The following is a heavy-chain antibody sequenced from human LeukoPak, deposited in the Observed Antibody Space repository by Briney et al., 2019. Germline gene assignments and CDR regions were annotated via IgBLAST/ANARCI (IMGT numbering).Heavy chain of an antibody. CDR2: IKSKTDGGTT. CDR1: GFTFSNAW. D-gene: IGHD1-26*01. Sequence: GGSLRLSCAASGFTFSNAWMSWVRQAPGEGLEWVGRIKSKTDGGTTDYAAPVKGRFTISRDDSKNTLYLQMNSLKTEDTAVYYCTTDPGGSYYYYYYMDVWGKGTTVTVSS. V-gene: IGHV3-15*01. J-gene: IGHJ6*03. CDR3: TTDPGGSYYYYYYMDV.